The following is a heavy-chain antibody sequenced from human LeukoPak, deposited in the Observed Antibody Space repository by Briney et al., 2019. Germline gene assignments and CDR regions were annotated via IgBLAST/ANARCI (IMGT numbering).Heavy chain of an antibody. CDR1: GGSITSYY. D-gene: IGHD4-17*01. CDR2: IYYSGIN. V-gene: IGHV4-59*01. Sequence: SETLSLTCTVSGGSITSYYWSWIRQPPGKGLEWIGYIYYSGINNYNPSLKIRATMSVHTSKNQFSLMLTSVTAADTAVYYCAINNGDYPPDSWGQGTLVTVS. J-gene: IGHJ4*02. CDR3: AINNGDYPPDS.